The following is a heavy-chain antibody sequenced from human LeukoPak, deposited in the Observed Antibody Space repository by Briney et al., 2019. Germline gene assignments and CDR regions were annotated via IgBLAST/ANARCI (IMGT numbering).Heavy chain of an antibody. V-gene: IGHV3-23*01. CDR3: AKDRGLCGGDCYPVFDY. CDR2: ISGTGGYT. D-gene: IGHD2-21*02. Sequence: PGGSLRLSCGASGFTFSSYAMTWVRQAPGKGLEWVSAISGTGGYTYYTDSVKGRFTISRDDSKNTLYLQMNSLRAEGTAVYYCAKDRGLCGGDCYPVFDYWGQGTLVTVSS. J-gene: IGHJ4*02. CDR1: GFTFSSYA.